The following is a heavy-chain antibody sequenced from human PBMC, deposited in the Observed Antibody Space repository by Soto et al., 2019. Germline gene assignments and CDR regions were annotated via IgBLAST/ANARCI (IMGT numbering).Heavy chain of an antibody. CDR3: ARQTRVLRLGELSLLNLVS. CDR1: GDSVSSNSAA. CDR2: TYYRSKWYN. D-gene: IGHD3-16*02. Sequence: QTLSLTCAISGDSVSSNSAAWKWIRQSPSRGLEWLGRTYYRSKWYNDYAVSVKSRITINPDTSKNQFSLQLSSVTAADTAVYYCARQTRVLRLGELSLLNLVSLGEGILVSVP. J-gene: IGHJ4*02. V-gene: IGHV6-1*01.